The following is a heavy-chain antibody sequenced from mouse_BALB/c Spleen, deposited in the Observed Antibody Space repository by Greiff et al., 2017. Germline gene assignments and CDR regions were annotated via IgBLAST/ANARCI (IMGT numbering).Heavy chain of an antibody. V-gene: IGHV1S29*02. D-gene: IGHD1-3*01. CDR3: AKWRRDYAMDY. CDR2: IYPYNGGT. CDR1: GYTFTDYN. Sequence: EVQLQQSGPELVKPGASVKISCKASGYTFTDYNMHWVKQSHGKSLEWIGYIYPYNGGTGYNQKFKSKATLTVDNSSSTAYMELRSLTSEDSAVYYCAKWRRDYAMDYWGQGTSVTVSS. J-gene: IGHJ4*01.